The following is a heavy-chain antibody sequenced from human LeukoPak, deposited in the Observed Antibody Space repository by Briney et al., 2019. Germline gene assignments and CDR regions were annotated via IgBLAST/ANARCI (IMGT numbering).Heavy chain of an antibody. V-gene: IGHV4-34*01. CDR1: GGSFSGCY. CDR2: INHSGST. CDR3: ARGRDFQIAAAGTGWFDP. J-gene: IGHJ5*02. D-gene: IGHD6-13*01. Sequence: SETLSLTCAVYGGSFSGCYWSWIRQPPGKGLEWIGEINHSGSTNYNPSLKSRVTISVDTSKNQFSLKLSSVTAADTAVYYCARGRDFQIAAAGTGWFDPWGQGTLVTVSS.